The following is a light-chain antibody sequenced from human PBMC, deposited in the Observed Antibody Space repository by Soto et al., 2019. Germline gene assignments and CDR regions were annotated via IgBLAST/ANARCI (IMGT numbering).Light chain of an antibody. V-gene: IGKV3-20*01. CDR2: SAS. J-gene: IGKJ2*01. CDR1: QSVTSTY. Sequence: EIVLTQSPGTLSLSPGERATLSCRASQSVTSTYLAWYQQKPGQAPRLLIYSASMWATGTPDRFSGSGSGTDGTLTISTQEPEEFAVYYCQQYGTSPPTCGQGTKLEIK. CDR3: QQYGTSPPT.